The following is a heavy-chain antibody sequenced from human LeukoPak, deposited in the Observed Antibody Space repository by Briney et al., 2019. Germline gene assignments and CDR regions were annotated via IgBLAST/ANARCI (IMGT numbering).Heavy chain of an antibody. CDR2: IGKSGDNS. D-gene: IGHD6-19*01. J-gene: IGHJ4*02. V-gene: IGHV3-23*01. CDR1: GFTFSNFA. CDR3: AKLSGWTGWFFDY. Sequence: GGSLRLSCAASGFTFSNFAISWVRQAPGKGLEWVSAIGKSGDNSYYADSVKGRFTISRDNSKNTIYLQMNSLRVEDTAVYYCAKLSGWTGWFFDYWGQGTVVTVSS.